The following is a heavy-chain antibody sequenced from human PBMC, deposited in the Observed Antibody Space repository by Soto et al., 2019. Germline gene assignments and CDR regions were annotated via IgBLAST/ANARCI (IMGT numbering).Heavy chain of an antibody. Sequence: QVQLVESGGGVVQPGRSLRLSCAASGFTFSSYGMHWVRQAPGKGLEWVAVISYDGSNKYYADSVKGRFTISRDNSKNTLYLQMNSLRAEDTAVYYCAKKAAFDIWGQGTMATVSS. V-gene: IGHV3-30*18. J-gene: IGHJ3*02. CDR3: AKKAAFDI. CDR2: ISYDGSNK. CDR1: GFTFSSYG.